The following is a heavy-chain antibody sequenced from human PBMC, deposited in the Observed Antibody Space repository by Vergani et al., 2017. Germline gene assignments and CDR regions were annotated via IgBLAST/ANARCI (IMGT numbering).Heavy chain of an antibody. CDR2: INPSGST. V-gene: IGHV4-34*01. CDR3: ARDPDYYGSGANMDV. Sequence: QVQLQQWGAGLLKPSETLSLTCAVYGGSFSGYYWSWIRQPPGKGLEWIGEINPSGSTNYNPSLKSRVTISVDTSKHQFSLQLSSVTAADTAVYYCARDPDYYGSGANMDVWGKGTTVTVSS. D-gene: IGHD3-10*01. J-gene: IGHJ6*03. CDR1: GGSFSGYY.